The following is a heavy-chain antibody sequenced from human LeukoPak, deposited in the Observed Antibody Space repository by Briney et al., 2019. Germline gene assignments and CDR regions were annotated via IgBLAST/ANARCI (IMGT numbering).Heavy chain of an antibody. Sequence: TGGSLRLSCAVSGFTFSDHYMGWIRQAPGKGLEWLSYISDNGRNIYYADSVKGRFTISRDNAKNSLYLQMNRLRAEDTAVYYCAELGITMIGGVWGKGTTVTISS. CDR3: AELGITMIGGV. J-gene: IGHJ6*04. V-gene: IGHV3-11*04. CDR1: GFTFSDHY. D-gene: IGHD3-10*02. CDR2: ISDNGRNI.